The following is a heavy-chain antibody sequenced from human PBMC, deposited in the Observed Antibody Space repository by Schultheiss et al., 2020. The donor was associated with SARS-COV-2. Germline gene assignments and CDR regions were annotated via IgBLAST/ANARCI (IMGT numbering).Heavy chain of an antibody. CDR2: IYYSGST. CDR1: GVSISSYC. J-gene: IGHJ4*02. CDR3: ARMRVVDKDLDY. D-gene: IGHD3-22*01. Sequence: GSLRLSCTVSGVSISSYCWNWIRQSPGKGLEWIGYIYYSGSTYYNPSLKSRVTILVDTSKNQFSLRLSSVTVADTAVYYCARMRVVDKDLDYWGQGTLVTVSS. V-gene: IGHV4-59*08.